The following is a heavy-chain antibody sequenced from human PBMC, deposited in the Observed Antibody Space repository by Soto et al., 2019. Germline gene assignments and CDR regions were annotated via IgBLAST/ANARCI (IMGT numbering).Heavy chain of an antibody. CDR1: GGSFSGYY. D-gene: IGHD6-13*01. J-gene: IGHJ3*02. V-gene: IGHV4-34*01. CDR2: INHSGST. Sequence: SETLSLTCAVYGGSFSGYYWSWIRQPPGKGLEWIGEINHSGSTNYNPSLKSRVTISVDTSKNQFSLKLSSVTAADTAVYYCARDRGIAAAGGAFDIWGQGTMVTVSS. CDR3: ARDRGIAAAGGAFDI.